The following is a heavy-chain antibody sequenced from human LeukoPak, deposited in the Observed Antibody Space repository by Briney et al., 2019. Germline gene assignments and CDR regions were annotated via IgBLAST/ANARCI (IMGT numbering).Heavy chain of an antibody. CDR1: GYNFANYW. V-gene: IGHV5-51*01. CDR3: ARPLYSRTAYYHYGVDV. J-gene: IGHJ6*02. Sequence: GESLKISCKGSGYNFANYWIAWVRQMPGKGLEWMGIIYSGDSDTRYSPSFQGQVTISADKSISTAYLQWSGLKASDTAMYYCARPLYSRTAYYHYGVDVWGQGTTVTVSS. CDR2: IYSGDSDT. D-gene: IGHD2-15*01.